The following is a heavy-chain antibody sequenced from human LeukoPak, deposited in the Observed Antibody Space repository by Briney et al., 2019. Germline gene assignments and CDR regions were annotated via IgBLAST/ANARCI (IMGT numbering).Heavy chain of an antibody. CDR3: ARRYSSGWDY. J-gene: IGHJ4*02. CDR2: IRNKANSHTT. CDR1: GFTFSSYA. Sequence: GGSLRLSCAASGFTFSSYAMSWVRQAPGKGLEWVGRIRNKANSHTTEYAASVKGRFTISRDDSKNSLYLQMNSLKTEDTAVYYCARRYSSGWDYWGQGTLVTVSS. D-gene: IGHD6-19*01. V-gene: IGHV3-72*01.